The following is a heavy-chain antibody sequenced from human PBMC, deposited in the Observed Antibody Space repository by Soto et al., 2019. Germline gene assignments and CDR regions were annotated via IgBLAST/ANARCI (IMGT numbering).Heavy chain of an antibody. CDR3: AKSRKPTGPMVRGVIITYTTRRYGMDV. CDR1: GFTFSSYA. J-gene: IGHJ6*02. Sequence: GGSLRLSCAASGFTFSSYAMSWVRQAPGKGLKWVSAISGSGGSTYYADSVKGRFTISRDNSKNTLYLQMNSLRAEDTAVYYCAKSRKPTGPMVRGVIITYTTRRYGMDVWGQGTTVTVSS. V-gene: IGHV3-23*01. D-gene: IGHD3-10*01. CDR2: ISGSGGST.